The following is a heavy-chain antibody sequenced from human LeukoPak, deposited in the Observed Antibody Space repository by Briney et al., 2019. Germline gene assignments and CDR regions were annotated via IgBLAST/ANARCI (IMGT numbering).Heavy chain of an antibody. CDR2: IYYSGST. Sequence: SETLSPTCTVSGGSISSHYWSWIRQPPGKGLEWIGYIYYSGSTNYNPSLKSRVTISVDTSKNQFSLKLSSVTAADTAVYYCARGGQRRTTDWFDPWGQGTLVTVSS. CDR1: GGSISSHY. V-gene: IGHV4-59*11. CDR3: ARGGQRRTTDWFDP. J-gene: IGHJ5*02. D-gene: IGHD2/OR15-2a*01.